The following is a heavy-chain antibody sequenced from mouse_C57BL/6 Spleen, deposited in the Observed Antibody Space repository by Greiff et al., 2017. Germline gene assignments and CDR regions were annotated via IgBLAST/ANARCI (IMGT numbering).Heavy chain of an antibody. Sequence: VQLQQSGPELVKPGASVKISCKASGYAFSSSWMNWVKQRPGKGLEWIGRIYPGDGDTNYNGKFKGKATLTADKSSSTAYMQLSSLTSEDSAVYFGARQGDCDGYWDLDVWGTGTTVTVSS. CDR2: IYPGDGDT. V-gene: IGHV1-82*01. CDR3: ARQGDCDGYWDLDV. D-gene: IGHD2-4*01. CDR1: GYAFSSSW. J-gene: IGHJ1*03.